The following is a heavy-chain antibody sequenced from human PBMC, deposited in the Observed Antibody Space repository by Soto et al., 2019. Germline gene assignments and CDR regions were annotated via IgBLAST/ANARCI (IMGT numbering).Heavy chain of an antibody. CDR1: GFTFSSYA. CDR3: ARDYVVVVTATMGPDY. V-gene: IGHV3-30-3*01. J-gene: IGHJ4*02. Sequence: PGGSLRLSCAASGFTFSSYAMHWVRQAPGKGLEWVAVISYDGSNKYYADSVKGRFTISRDNSKNTLYLQMNSLRAEDTAVYYRARDYVVVVTATMGPDYWGQGTLVTVSS. D-gene: IGHD2-21*02. CDR2: ISYDGSNK.